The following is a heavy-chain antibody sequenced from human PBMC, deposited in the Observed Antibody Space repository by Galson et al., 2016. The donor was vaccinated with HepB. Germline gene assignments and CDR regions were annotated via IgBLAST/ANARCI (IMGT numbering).Heavy chain of an antibody. D-gene: IGHD3-3*01. CDR2: ISSSSNYI. CDR1: GFTFNNYS. CDR3: ARGGYDFWSGYAPSTNWFDP. J-gene: IGHJ5*02. Sequence: SLRLSCAASGFTFNNYSMHWVRQAPGKGLEWVSSISSSSNYIYYADSVKGRFPISRDNAKNSLYLQMNSLRAEDTAVYYCARGGYDFWSGYAPSTNWFDPWGQGTLVTVSS. V-gene: IGHV3-21*01.